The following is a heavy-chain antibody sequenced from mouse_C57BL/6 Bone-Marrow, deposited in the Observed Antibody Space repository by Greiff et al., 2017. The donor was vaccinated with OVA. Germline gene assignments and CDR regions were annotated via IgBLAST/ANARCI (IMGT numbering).Heavy chain of an antibody. V-gene: IGHV5-4*01. J-gene: IGHJ2*01. CDR2: ISDGGSYT. CDR3: ATDNYDKKDY. CDR1: GFTFSSYA. D-gene: IGHD2-4*01. Sequence: EVKLVESGGGLVKPGGSLKLSCAASGFTFSSYAMSWVRQTPEKRLEWVATISDGGSYTYYPDNVKGRFTISRDNAKNNLYLQMSHLKSEDTAVYYCATDNYDKKDYWGQGTTLTVSS.